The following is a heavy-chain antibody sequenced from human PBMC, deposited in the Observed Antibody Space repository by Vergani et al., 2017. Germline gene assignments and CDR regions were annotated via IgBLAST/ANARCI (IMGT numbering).Heavy chain of an antibody. CDR1: GDSISSGVYY. D-gene: IGHD5-12*01. CDR3: ARMGGYDEGDAFRIGYFDS. J-gene: IGHJ4*02. Sequence: QVQLQESGPGLVKPSQTLSLTCSVSGDSISSGVYYWNWIRQHPGKGLEWIGYIYSTGSTHHNPSRRRRINMSVDTSKNQFSLILNSVTAADTAMYYCARMGGYDEGDAFRIGYFDSWGPGSLVTVSS. CDR2: IYSTGST. V-gene: IGHV4-31*03.